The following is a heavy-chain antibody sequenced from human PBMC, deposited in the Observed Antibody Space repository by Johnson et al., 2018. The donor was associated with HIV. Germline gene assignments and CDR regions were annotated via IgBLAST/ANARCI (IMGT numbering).Heavy chain of an antibody. CDR3: AKNQAKNRKHYDVKMEDAFDI. CDR1: GFTFDDYG. D-gene: IGHD3-22*01. CDR2: INWNGGST. J-gene: IGHJ3*02. V-gene: IGHV3-20*04. Sequence: VHLVESGGGLVKPGGSRRLSCVASGFTFDDYGMSWVRQAPGKGLEWVSGINWNGGSTGYADSVKGRFTISRDNDKNSLYLQMNSLRAEDTGVYYCAKNQAKNRKHYDVKMEDAFDIWGQGTMVTVSS.